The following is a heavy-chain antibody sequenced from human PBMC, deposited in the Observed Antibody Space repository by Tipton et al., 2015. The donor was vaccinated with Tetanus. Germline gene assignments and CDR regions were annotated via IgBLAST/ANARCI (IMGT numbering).Heavy chain of an antibody. V-gene: IGHV4-59*01. CDR1: GGSISTYH. D-gene: IGHD2-2*01. CDR3: ARGGEYPTYFDI. CDR2: IDYFGST. Sequence: LRLSCTVSGGSISTYHWNWIRQSPGKGLEWIGYIDYFGSTKYNPSLKSRVAMSVDTSKNQLSLRLNSMTSADTAVYYCARGGEYPTYFDIWGRGTLVSVSS. J-gene: IGHJ2*01.